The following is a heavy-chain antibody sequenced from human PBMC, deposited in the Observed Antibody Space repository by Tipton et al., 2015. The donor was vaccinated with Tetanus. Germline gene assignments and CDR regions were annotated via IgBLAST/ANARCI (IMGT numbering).Heavy chain of an antibody. CDR3: ARGRGLGPHEYFEH. V-gene: IGHV1-18*01. CDR1: GYTFTHYG. J-gene: IGHJ5*02. CDR2: ISPFNENV. D-gene: IGHD3/OR15-3a*01. Sequence: QLVQSGAEVKKPGASVKVSCKASGYTFTHYGVNWVRQAPGQGLEWMGWISPFNENVNYAEKFQGRLTMTTDRSTATVYMDLRNLRSDDTAVYYGARGRGLGPHEYFEHWGQGTLVTVSS.